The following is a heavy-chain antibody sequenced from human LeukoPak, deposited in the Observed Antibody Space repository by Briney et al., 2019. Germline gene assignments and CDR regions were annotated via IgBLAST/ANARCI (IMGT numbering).Heavy chain of an antibody. J-gene: IGHJ6*02. CDR3: ARDRGGGSSNISGWYYYYYYGMDV. Sequence: GGSLRLSCAASGFTFSTYGMHWVRQAPGKGLEWVAVICYDGSNNYYGDSVKGRFTIFRDNSKNTLYLQMNSLRVEDTAVYFCARDRGGGSSNISGWYYYYYYGMDVWGQGTTVTVS. CDR1: GFTFSTYG. CDR2: ICYDGSNN. V-gene: IGHV3-33*01. D-gene: IGHD6-19*01.